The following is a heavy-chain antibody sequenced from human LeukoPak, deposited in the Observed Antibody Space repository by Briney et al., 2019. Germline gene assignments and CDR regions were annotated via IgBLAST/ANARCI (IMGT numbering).Heavy chain of an antibody. CDR2: IYSSGST. CDR1: GASVSGSNYY. CDR3: ARQAIPRYFQH. Sequence: SETLSLTCAVSGASVSGSNYYWGWIRQPPGKGLEWIGNIYSSGSTYYNASLQSRVTISIDTSKNQFSLKLSSVTAADTAVYYCARQAIPRYFQHWGQGTLVTVSS. J-gene: IGHJ1*01. V-gene: IGHV4-39*01.